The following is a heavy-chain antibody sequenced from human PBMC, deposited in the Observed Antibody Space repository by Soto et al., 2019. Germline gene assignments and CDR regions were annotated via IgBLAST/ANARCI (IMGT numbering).Heavy chain of an antibody. Sequence: SETLSLTCAVYGGSFSGYYWSWIRQPPGKGLEWIGEINHSGSTNYNPSLKSRVTILVDTSKNQFSLKLSSVTAADTAVYYCARGTQHNKDIVVVVAAAPNYYYYGMDVWGQGTTVTVSS. CDR3: ARGTQHNKDIVVVVAAAPNYYYYGMDV. D-gene: IGHD2-15*01. CDR2: INHSGST. J-gene: IGHJ6*02. V-gene: IGHV4-34*01. CDR1: GGSFSGYY.